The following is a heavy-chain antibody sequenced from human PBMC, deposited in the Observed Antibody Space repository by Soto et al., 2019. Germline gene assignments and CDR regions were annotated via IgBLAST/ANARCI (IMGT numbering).Heavy chain of an antibody. CDR2: IIPIFGTA. V-gene: IGHV1-69*01. CDR3: ARVEIWFGELSTQYYFDY. J-gene: IGHJ4*02. Sequence: QVQLVQSGAEVKKPGSSVKVSCKASGGTFSSYAISWVRQAPGQGLEWMGGIIPIFGTANYAQKFQGRVTITADEATSTAYMELSSLRSEDTAVYYCARVEIWFGELSTQYYFDYWGQGTLVTVSS. CDR1: GGTFSSYA. D-gene: IGHD3-10*01.